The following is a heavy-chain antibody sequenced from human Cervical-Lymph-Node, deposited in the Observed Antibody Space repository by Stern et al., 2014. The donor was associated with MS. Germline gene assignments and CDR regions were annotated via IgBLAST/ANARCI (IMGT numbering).Heavy chain of an antibody. D-gene: IGHD1-26*01. J-gene: IGHJ6*02. CDR3: ARGELKEGLVRGMDV. Sequence: VQLVESGAEVKKPGSSVKVSCKASGGTFSSYAISWVRQAHGQGLEWRGGLIPIFGTANYAQKFQGRVTITADESTSTAYMELSSLRSEDTAVYYCARGELKEGLVRGMDVWGQGTTVTVSS. CDR2: LIPIFGTA. V-gene: IGHV1-69*01. CDR1: GGTFSSYA.